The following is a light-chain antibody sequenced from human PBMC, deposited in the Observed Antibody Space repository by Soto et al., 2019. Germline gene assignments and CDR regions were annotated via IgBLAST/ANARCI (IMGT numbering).Light chain of an antibody. Sequence: DIQMTQSPSTLFASVGDRVTITCRASQSISNGLAWDKQKPGTAPNLLIYKASTLQSGVPSRFSGSGSGTEFTLTISSLQPDDSATYYCQQYSDNWTFGQGTKV. J-gene: IGKJ1*01. CDR3: QQYSDNWT. CDR2: KAS. V-gene: IGKV1-5*03. CDR1: QSISNG.